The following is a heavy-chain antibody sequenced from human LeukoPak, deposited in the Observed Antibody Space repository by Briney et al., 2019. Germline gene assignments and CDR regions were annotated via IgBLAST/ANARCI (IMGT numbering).Heavy chain of an antibody. CDR2: INPNSGGT. CDR3: ARESYYDSSGYYFLGSRDWFDP. CDR1: GYTFTGYY. V-gene: IGHV1-2*02. D-gene: IGHD3-22*01. J-gene: IGHJ5*02. Sequence: ASVKVSCKASGYTFTGYYMHWVRQAPGQGLEWMGWINPNSGGTNYAQKFQGRVTMTRDTSISTAYMELSRLRSDDTAVYYCARESYYDSSGYYFLGSRDWFDPWGQGTLVTVSS.